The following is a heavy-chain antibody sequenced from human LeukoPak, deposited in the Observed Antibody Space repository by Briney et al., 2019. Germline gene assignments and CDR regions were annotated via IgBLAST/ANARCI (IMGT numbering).Heavy chain of an antibody. J-gene: IGHJ4*02. CDR3: ARVGSSWPFYYFDY. V-gene: IGHV4-39*07. Sequence: PSETLSLTCTVSGGSISSSSSYWGWIRQSPGKGLEWIGSLHYGGKNYYNPSLKSRVTISVDTSNNHFSLRLSSLTAADTAVYYCARVGSSWPFYYFDYWGQGTLVTVSS. CDR1: GGSISSSSSY. D-gene: IGHD6-13*01. CDR2: LHYGGKN.